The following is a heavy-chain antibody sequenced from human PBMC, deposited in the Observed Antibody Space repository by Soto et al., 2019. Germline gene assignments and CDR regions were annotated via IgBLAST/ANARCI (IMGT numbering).Heavy chain of an antibody. D-gene: IGHD3-22*01. V-gene: IGHV1-8*01. Sequence: ASVKVSCKASGGSFSSYTISWVRQATGQGSEWMGWMNPNSGGTRYVQKFQGRVTITRDTSASTAYMELSSLRSEDTAVYYCARGSGYYYWDDYWGQGTLVTVSS. CDR1: GGSFSSYT. J-gene: IGHJ4*02. CDR3: ARGSGYYYWDDY. CDR2: MNPNSGGT.